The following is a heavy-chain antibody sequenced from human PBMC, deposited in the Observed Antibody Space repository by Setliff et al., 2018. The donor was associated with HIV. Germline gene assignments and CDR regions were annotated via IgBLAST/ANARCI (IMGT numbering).Heavy chain of an antibody. J-gene: IGHJ5*02. CDR1: GGSMNSHY. CDR3: ARVARVHPFDP. CDR2: IYYTGIP. Sequence: SETLSLTCSVFGGSMNSHYWSWIRQPPGKGLEWIGLIYYTGIPTYNTSLKSRVTMSVDRSKNQFSLRLTSVTAADTTMYYCARVARVHPFDPWGQGTLVTVSS. V-gene: IGHV4-59*11.